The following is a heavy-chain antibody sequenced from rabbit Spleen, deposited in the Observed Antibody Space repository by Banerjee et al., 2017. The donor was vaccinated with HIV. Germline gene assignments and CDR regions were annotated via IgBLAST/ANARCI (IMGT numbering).Heavy chain of an antibody. D-gene: IGHD7-1*01. CDR1: RFDFSTYS. J-gene: IGHJ4*01. CDR3: ARGDNKVYRGSNL. CDR2: IVPIFGVT. V-gene: IGHV1S7*01. Sequence: QELVESGGGLVQPGGSLKLSCKASRFDFSTYSMSWVRQAPGKGLEWIGYIVPIFGVTYYANWVNGRFTISSHNAQNTLYLQLNSLTAADTATYFCARGDNKVYRGSNLWGPGTLVTVS.